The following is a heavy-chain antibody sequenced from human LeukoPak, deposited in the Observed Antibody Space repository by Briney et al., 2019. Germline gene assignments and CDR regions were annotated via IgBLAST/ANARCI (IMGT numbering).Heavy chain of an antibody. CDR2: INPNTGGT. CDR1: GYTFTGYY. Sequence: ASVKVSCKASGYTFTGYYMHWVRQAPGQGLEWMGWINPNTGGTNHAQKFQGRVTMTRDTAISTAYMELGRLISDDTAVYYCASYPRYMSSPPFDYWGQGTLVTVSS. D-gene: IGHD5-12*01. V-gene: IGHV1-2*02. J-gene: IGHJ4*02. CDR3: ASYPRYMSSPPFDY.